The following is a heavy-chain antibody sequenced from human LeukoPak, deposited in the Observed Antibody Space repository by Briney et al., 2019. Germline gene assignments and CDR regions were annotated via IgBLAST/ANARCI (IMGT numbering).Heavy chain of an antibody. V-gene: IGHV1-2*02. CDR2: INPNSGGT. D-gene: IGHD3-16*01. CDR1: GYTFTGYY. Sequence: ASVKVSCKTSGYTFTGYYMHWVRQAPGQGLEWMGWINPNSGGTNYAQKFQGRVTMTRDTSISTAYMELSRLTSDDTAVYYCARASFWESPINWFAPWGQGTLVTVSS. J-gene: IGHJ5*02. CDR3: ARASFWESPINWFAP.